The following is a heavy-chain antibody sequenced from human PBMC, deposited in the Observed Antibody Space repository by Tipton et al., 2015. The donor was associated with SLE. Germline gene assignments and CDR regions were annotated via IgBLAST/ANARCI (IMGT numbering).Heavy chain of an antibody. V-gene: IGHV4-30-4*01. CDR1: GGSISSGDYY. CDR3: ASETTTVITIEY. J-gene: IGHJ4*02. Sequence: TLSLTCTVSGGSISSGDYYWSWIRQPPGKGLEWIGYIYYSGSTYYNPSLKSRVTISVDTSKNQFSLKLSSVTAADTAVYYCASETTTVITIEYWGQGTLVTVSS. CDR2: IYYSGST. D-gene: IGHD4-17*01.